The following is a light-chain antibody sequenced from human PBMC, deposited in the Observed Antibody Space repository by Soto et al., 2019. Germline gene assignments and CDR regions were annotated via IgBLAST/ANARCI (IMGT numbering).Light chain of an antibody. CDR3: QQYYVWNT. Sequence: EIVMTQSPATLSVSPGERAIFSCSASQRVDSKLAWYQQKLGQAPRLLIYDASTRATGIPARFSSSGSGTEFTLTISSLQSEDFAIYYCQQYYVWNTFGGGTKV. V-gene: IGKV3D-15*01. CDR1: QRVDSK. CDR2: DAS. J-gene: IGKJ4*01.